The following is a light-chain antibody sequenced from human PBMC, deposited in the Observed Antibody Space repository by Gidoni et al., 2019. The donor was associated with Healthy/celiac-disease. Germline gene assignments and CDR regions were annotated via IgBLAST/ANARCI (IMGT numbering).Light chain of an antibody. CDR3: QQYNNWPPWT. V-gene: IGKV3-15*01. CDR2: GAS. Sequence: EIVMTQSPATLSVSPGARATLSGRASQSVSSNLAWYQQKPGQAPRLRIYGASTRATGIPARFSGSGSGTEFTLTISSLQSEDFAVYYCQQYNNWPPWTFGQGTKVEIK. J-gene: IGKJ1*01. CDR1: QSVSSN.